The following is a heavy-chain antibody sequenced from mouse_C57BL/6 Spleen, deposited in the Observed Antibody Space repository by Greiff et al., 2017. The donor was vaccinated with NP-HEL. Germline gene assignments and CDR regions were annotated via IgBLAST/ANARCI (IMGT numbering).Heavy chain of an antibody. CDR1: GYAFTNYL. CDR2: INPGSGGT. D-gene: IGHD1-1*01. J-gene: IGHJ1*03. Sequence: QVQLQQSGAELVRPGTSVKVSCKASGYAFTNYLIEWVKQRPGQGLEWIGVINPGSGGTNYNEKFKGKATLTADKSSSTAYMQLSSLTSEDSAVYFCARSGYYGSSYWYFDVWGTGTTVTVSS. CDR3: ARSGYYGSSYWYFDV. V-gene: IGHV1-54*01.